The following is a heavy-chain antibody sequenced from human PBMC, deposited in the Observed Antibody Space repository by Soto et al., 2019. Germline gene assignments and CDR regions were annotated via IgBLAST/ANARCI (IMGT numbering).Heavy chain of an antibody. D-gene: IGHD3-22*01. CDR3: ATEAIGRYYYDSRATPRPFDY. V-gene: IGHV1-24*01. J-gene: IGHJ4*02. CDR2: FDPEDGET. CDR1: GYTLTELS. Sequence: APVKVSCKVSGYTLTELSMHWVRQAPGKGLEWMGGFDPEDGETIYAQKFQGRVTMTEDTSTDTAYMELSSLRSEDTAVYYCATEAIGRYYYDSRATPRPFDYWGQGTLVTVSS.